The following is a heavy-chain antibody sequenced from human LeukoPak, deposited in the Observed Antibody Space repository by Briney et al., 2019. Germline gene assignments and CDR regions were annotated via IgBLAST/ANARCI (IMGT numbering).Heavy chain of an antibody. D-gene: IGHD4-23*01. CDR1: GFTFTSSA. J-gene: IGHJ3*01. Sequence: SVKVSCKASGFTFTSSAVQWVRQARGQRLEWIGWIVVGSGNTNYAQNFQERVTITGDMSTSTVYMELSSLRSEDTAVYYCAAEGRPTVVTFRKGAVDLWGQGTMVTVSS. CDR2: IVVGSGNT. V-gene: IGHV1-58*01. CDR3: AAEGRPTVVTFRKGAVDL.